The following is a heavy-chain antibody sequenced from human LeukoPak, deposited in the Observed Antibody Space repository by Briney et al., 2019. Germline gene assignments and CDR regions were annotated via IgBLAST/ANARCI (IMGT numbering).Heavy chain of an antibody. D-gene: IGHD4-17*01. J-gene: IGHJ6*02. V-gene: IGHV3-21*01. Sequence: GGSLRLSCAASGFTFSSYSMNWVRQAPGKGLEWVSPISSSSSYIYYADSVKGRFTISRDNAKNSLYLQMNSLRAEDTAVYYCARERVDYGDYYYHGMDVWGQGTTVTVSS. CDR3: ARERVDYGDYYYHGMDV. CDR1: GFTFSSYS. CDR2: ISSSSSYI.